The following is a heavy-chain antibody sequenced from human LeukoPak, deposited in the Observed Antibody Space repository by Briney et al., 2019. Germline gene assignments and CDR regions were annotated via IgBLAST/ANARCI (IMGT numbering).Heavy chain of an antibody. CDR2: IYTSGST. V-gene: IGHV4-4*07. CDR3: ARGLGITFGGVIAATDAFDI. D-gene: IGHD3-16*02. Sequence: PSETLSLTCTVSGGSISSYYWSWIRQPAGKGLEWIGRIYTSGSTNYNPSLKSRVTMSVDTSKNQFSLKLSSVTAADTAVYYCARGLGITFGGVIAATDAFDIWGQGTTVTVSS. J-gene: IGHJ3*02. CDR1: GGSISSYY.